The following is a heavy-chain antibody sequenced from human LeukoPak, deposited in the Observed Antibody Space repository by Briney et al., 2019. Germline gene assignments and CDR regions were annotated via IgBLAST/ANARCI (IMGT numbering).Heavy chain of an antibody. CDR3: ARGRSYGFDFDS. D-gene: IGHD5-18*01. CDR1: GVSINTCCYY. CDR2: KHYSGST. V-gene: IGHV4-61*01. J-gene: IGHJ4*02. Sequence: SETLSLTCDVSGVSINTCCYYWTWIRQPPGKGLEWIGYKHYSGSTRYNSSLRSRLTISLDTSKNQFSLRLTSVTAADTAVYYCARGRSYGFDFDSWGPGALVIVSS.